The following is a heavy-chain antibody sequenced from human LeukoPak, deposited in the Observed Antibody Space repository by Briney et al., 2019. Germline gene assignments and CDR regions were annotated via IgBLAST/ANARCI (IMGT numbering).Heavy chain of an antibody. Sequence: GGSLRLSCTASGFTFSTCGMYWVRQAPGKGLEWAALIWYDGSQKYYADSVKGRFTISGDNSKNTLYLQMNSLRAEDTAVYYCAKNMRTPLLCFGELYFDYWGQGPLVTVSS. J-gene: IGHJ4*02. V-gene: IGHV3-30*02. CDR1: GFTFSTCG. CDR3: AKNMRTPLLCFGELYFDY. CDR2: IWYDGSQK. D-gene: IGHD3-10*01.